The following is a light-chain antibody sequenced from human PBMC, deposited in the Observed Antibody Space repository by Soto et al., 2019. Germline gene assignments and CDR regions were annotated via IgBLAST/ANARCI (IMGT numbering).Light chain of an antibody. V-gene: IGLV1-40*01. J-gene: IGLJ1*01. CDR1: SSNIGAGYD. CDR3: QSYDSTLSARYV. CDR2: GNI. Sequence: QSVLTQPPSVSGAPGQMVTISCNWSSSNIGAGYDVHWYQQRPGTAPKLLIFGNINRPSGVPDRFSGSKSGTSASLAITGLQAEDEGDYYCQSYDSTLSARYVFGTGTKVTVL.